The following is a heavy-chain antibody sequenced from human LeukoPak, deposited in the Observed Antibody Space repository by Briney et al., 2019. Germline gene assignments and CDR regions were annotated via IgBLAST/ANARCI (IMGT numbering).Heavy chain of an antibody. CDR1: GFTFSSYA. CDR3: AKDLSSGYPYYFDC. J-gene: IGHJ4*02. V-gene: IGHV3-23*01. CDR2: ISASGGTT. Sequence: PGGSLRLSCAASGFTFSSYAMSWVRQAPGKGLEWVSAISASGGTTYYADSVKGRFTISRDNSKNTLYLQMNSLRAEDTAVYYCAKDLSSGYPYYFDCWGQGTLVTVSS. D-gene: IGHD3-22*01.